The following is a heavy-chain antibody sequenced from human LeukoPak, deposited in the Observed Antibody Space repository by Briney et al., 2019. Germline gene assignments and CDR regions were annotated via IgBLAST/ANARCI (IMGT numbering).Heavy chain of an antibody. Sequence: SETLSLTCTVSGGSIGSYYWSWIRQPAGKGLEWIGRIYATGNTNYSPSLWRRVTISVDTSKNQFSLRLHSVTAADTAIYYCARDRSYYSDTGTDYWGQGALVTVSS. J-gene: IGHJ4*02. CDR3: ARDRSYYSDTGTDY. V-gene: IGHV4-4*07. CDR1: GGSIGSYY. CDR2: IYATGNT. D-gene: IGHD3-22*01.